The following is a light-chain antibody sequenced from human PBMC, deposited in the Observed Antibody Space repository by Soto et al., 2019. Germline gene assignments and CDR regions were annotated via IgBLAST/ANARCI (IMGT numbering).Light chain of an antibody. CDR1: TSNIGNNY. CDR2: QSN. V-gene: IGLV1-51*02. J-gene: IGLJ1*01. Sequence: QSVLTQPPSVSAAPGRKVTLSCSGRTSNIGNNYVSWFQQLPGTAPKLIIYQSNRRPSGIPDRFSGSKSGTSATLGITGLQTGDEADYYCGSWDHSVSGFVFGTGTKVTVL. CDR3: GSWDHSVSGFV.